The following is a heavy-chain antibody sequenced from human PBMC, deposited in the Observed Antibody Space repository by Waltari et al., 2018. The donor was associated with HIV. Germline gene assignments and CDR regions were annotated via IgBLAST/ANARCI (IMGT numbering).Heavy chain of an antibody. CDR2: IYINGIT. CDR1: GFSVDSNY. J-gene: IGHJ6*02. D-gene: IGHD3-10*01. V-gene: IGHV3-53*01. CDR3: ARMQRSYGSEQSRYFYFGIDV. Sequence: EVQLVESGGNLTQPGGSLILSCAASGFSVDSNYMSWVRQAPGKGLGWVSFIYINGITNYVDSVKGRFTIFRDNSKNTLYLQMNTLRAEDTAVYYCARMQRSYGSEQSRYFYFGIDVWGQGTSVIVSS.